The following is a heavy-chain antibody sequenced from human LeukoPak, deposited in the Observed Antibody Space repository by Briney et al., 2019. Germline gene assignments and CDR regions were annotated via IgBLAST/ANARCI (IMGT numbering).Heavy chain of an antibody. Sequence: SETLSLTCTVSGGSISSSSYYWGWIRQPPGKGLEWIGSIYYSGSTYYNPSLKSRVTISVDTSKNQFSLKLSSVTAADTAVYYCARGTVASDYWGQGTLVTVSS. CDR1: GGSISSSSYY. CDR2: IYYSGST. D-gene: IGHD6-19*01. CDR3: ARGTVASDY. J-gene: IGHJ4*02. V-gene: IGHV4-39*07.